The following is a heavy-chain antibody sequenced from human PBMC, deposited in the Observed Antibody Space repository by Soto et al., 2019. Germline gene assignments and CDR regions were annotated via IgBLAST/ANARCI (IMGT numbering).Heavy chain of an antibody. Sequence: GGSLRLSCEASGFTFSSYAMSWVRQAPGKGLEWVSAISGSGGSRNYADSVKGLFISCRDKCKNTQHQQMNSLRAEDTAVYYGAKDPWEGLAPNQDLDAYHSSGYRWGQGTMVTVSS. CDR1: GFTFSSYA. CDR3: AKDPWEGLAPNQDLDAYHSSGYR. D-gene: IGHD3-22*01. CDR2: ISGSGGSR. V-gene: IGHV3-23*01. J-gene: IGHJ3*01.